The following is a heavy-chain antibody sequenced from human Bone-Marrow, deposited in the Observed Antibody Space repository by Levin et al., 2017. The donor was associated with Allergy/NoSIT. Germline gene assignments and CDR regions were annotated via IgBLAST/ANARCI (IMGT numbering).Heavy chain of an antibody. CDR3: ARGIAAAGSFDY. Sequence: GESLKISCAASGFTFSSYAMHWVRQAPGKGLEWVAVISYDGSNKYYADSVKGRFTISRDNSKNTLYLQMNSLRAEDTAVYYCARGIAAAGSFDYWGQGTLVTVSS. CDR2: ISYDGSNK. CDR1: GFTFSSYA. D-gene: IGHD6-13*01. V-gene: IGHV3-30*04. J-gene: IGHJ4*02.